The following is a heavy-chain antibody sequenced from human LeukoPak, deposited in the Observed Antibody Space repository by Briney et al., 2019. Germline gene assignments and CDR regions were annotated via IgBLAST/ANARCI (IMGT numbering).Heavy chain of an antibody. D-gene: IGHD4-23*01. CDR3: ASDQNRWSVDWFDP. CDR1: GYTLTELS. Sequence: ASVKVSCKVSGYTLTELSMHWVRQAPGKGLEWMGGFDPEDGETIYAQKFQGRVTMTEDTSTDTAYMELSSLRSEDTAVYYCASDQNRWSVDWFDPWGQGTLVTVSS. CDR2: FDPEDGET. J-gene: IGHJ5*02. V-gene: IGHV1-24*01.